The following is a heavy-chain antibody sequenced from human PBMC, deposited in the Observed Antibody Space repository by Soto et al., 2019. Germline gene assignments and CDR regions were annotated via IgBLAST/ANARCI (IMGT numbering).Heavy chain of an antibody. CDR3: TKDSGWTSVD. V-gene: IGHV3-23*01. CDR2: ISSGPDTT. J-gene: IGHJ4*02. Sequence: EVQLLESGGGLVQPGGSLRLSCAASGFTFSSFGMSWVRQAPGKGLEWVSGISSGPDTTYYADSVKGRFTISRDNSKNTLYLEMNSLRAEDTAVYYCTKDSGWTSVDWGQETLVTVSS. D-gene: IGHD3-10*01. CDR1: GFTFSSFG.